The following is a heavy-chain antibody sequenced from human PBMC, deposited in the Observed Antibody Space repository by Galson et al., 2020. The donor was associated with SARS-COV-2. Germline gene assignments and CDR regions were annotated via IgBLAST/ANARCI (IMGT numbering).Heavy chain of an antibody. D-gene: IGHD3-10*01. V-gene: IGHV1-8*01. CDR1: GYTFTSYD. CDR2: MNPNSGNT. J-gene: IGHJ2*01. CDR3: ARGRGYYGSGRPRTGPNDL. Sequence: ASVKVSCKASGYTFTSYDINWVRQATGQGLEWMGWMNPNSGNTGYAQKFQGRVTMTRNTSISTAYMELSSLRSEDTAVYYCARGRGYYGSGRPRTGPNDLWGRGTLVTVSS.